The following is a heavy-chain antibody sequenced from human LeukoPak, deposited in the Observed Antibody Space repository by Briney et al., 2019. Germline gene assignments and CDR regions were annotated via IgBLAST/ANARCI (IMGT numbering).Heavy chain of an antibody. CDR2: INPNSGGT. V-gene: IGHV1-2*02. D-gene: IGHD3-16*01. Sequence: ASVKVSCKASGYTFTGYYMHWVRQAPGQGLERMGWINPNSGGTNYAQKFQGRVTMTRDTSISTAYMELSRLRSDDTAVYYCARVAPGGGSPDYWGQGTLVTVSS. CDR1: GYTFTGYY. CDR3: ARVAPGGGSPDY. J-gene: IGHJ4*02.